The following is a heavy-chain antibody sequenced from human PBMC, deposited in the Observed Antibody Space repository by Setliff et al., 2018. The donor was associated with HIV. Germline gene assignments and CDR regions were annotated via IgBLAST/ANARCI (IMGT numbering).Heavy chain of an antibody. CDR1: GGSISSNW. D-gene: IGHD3-22*01. J-gene: IGHJ4*02. V-gene: IGHV4-4*02. CDR3: GGNGYYSIDY. Sequence: SETLSLTCAVSGGSISSNWWSWVRQSPGKGLEWIGEIYHSGSTHYNPSLQSRVTISVDKSKSQFSLKLNSVHAADTAVYYCGGNGYYSIDYWGQGTLVTVSS. CDR2: IYHSGST.